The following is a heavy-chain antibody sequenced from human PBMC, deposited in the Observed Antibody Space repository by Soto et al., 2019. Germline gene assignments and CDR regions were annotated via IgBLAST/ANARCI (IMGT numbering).Heavy chain of an antibody. CDR3: ARDGDIVVVPAAEYYYYMDV. D-gene: IGHD2-2*01. J-gene: IGHJ6*03. V-gene: IGHV3-33*01. Sequence: GGSLRLSCAASGFTFSSYGMHWVRQAPGKGLEWVAVIWYDGSNKYYADSVKGRFTISRDNSKNTLYLQMNSLRAEDTAVYYCARDGDIVVVPAAEYYYYMDVWGKGTTVTVS. CDR1: GFTFSSYG. CDR2: IWYDGSNK.